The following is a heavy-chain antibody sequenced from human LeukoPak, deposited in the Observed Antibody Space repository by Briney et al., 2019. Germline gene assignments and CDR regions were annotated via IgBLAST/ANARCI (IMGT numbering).Heavy chain of an antibody. D-gene: IGHD5-12*01. V-gene: IGHV4-30-4*01. J-gene: IGHJ4*02. CDR1: GGSISNYDYY. CDR2: ISYSGLT. Sequence: SETLSLTCTVSGGSISNYDYYWSWIRQPPGKGLEWIGYISYSGLTYYNPSLKSRITISIDTSKTQFSLNLSSVTAADTAVYYCARETKWAAYSGYSDSWGQRTLVTVSS. CDR3: ARETKWAAYSGYSDS.